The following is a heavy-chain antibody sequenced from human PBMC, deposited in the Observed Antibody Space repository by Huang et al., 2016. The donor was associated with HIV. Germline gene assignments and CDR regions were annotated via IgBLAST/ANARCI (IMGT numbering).Heavy chain of an antibody. V-gene: IGHV1-18*01. CDR2: ISAYNGNT. J-gene: IGHJ5*01. D-gene: IGHD1-1*01. Sequence: QVELVQSGAEVKRPGASVRVSCKAAGYIFTKYGINWVRQAPGQGLEWMGWISAYNGNTKYAEKFHGRVTMTRDTSATTAYMELRDVTSADTAVYYCARDHWYPLQNWFDLWGQGTLVTVSS. CDR3: ARDHWYPLQNWFDL. CDR1: GYIFTKYG.